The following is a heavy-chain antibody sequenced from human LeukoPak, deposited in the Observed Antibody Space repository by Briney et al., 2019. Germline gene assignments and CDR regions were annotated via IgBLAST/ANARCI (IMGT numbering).Heavy chain of an antibody. Sequence: PSETLSLTCAVYGGSFSGYYWSWIRQPPGKGLEWIGEINHSGSTNYNPSLKSRVTISVDTSKNQFSLKLSSVTVADTAFYYCARRERMSGHFPYWGQGTLVTVSS. V-gene: IGHV4-34*01. D-gene: IGHD1-26*01. CDR2: INHSGST. J-gene: IGHJ4*02. CDR1: GGSFSGYY. CDR3: ARRERMSGHFPY.